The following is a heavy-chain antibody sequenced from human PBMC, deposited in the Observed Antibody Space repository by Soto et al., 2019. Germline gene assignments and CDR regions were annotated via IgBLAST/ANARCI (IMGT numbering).Heavy chain of an antibody. V-gene: IGHV3-23*01. Sequence: GGSLRLSCAASGFTFNNYAMNWVRQAPGKGLEWVATISATGGSTYYADSVKGRFTISRDNSKNTLYLQMNGLRVEDTAVYYCAKDRLAGKFDFWAQRTQVTVSS. CDR2: ISATGGST. CDR3: AKDRLAGKFDF. J-gene: IGHJ4*02. CDR1: GFTFNNYA.